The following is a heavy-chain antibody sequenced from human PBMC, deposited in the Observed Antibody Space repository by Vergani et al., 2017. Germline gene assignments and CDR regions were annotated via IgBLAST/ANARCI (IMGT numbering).Heavy chain of an antibody. J-gene: IGHJ6*02. D-gene: IGHD5-12*01. V-gene: IGHV3-53*04. Sequence: EVQLVESGGGLVQPGGSLRLSCAASGFTVSSNYISWVRQAPGKGLEWVSVIYSGGSTYYADSVKGRFTIARHSSKNTLYLQMNSLRAGDTAVYYCARDRVNIVATTTYYYYYYGMDVWSQGTTVTVSS. CDR3: ARDRVNIVATTTYYYYYYGMDV. CDR2: IYSGGST. CDR1: GFTVSSNY.